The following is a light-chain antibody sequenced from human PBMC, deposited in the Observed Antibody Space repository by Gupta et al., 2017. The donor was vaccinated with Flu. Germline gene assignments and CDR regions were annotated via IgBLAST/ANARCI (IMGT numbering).Light chain of an antibody. Sequence: QSALTQPASVSGSPGQSLTISCPGTSSDVGSYKLVSWYQQHPGKAPKLMIYEGSKRPSGVSNRFSGSQSGNTASLTISGLQAEDEADYYCCSYAGSGLYVFGTGTKVTVL. CDR1: SSDVGSYKL. J-gene: IGLJ1*01. V-gene: IGLV2-23*01. CDR3: CSYAGSGLYV. CDR2: EGS.